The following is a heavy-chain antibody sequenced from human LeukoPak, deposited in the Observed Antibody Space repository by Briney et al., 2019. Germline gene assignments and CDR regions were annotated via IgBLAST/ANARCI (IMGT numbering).Heavy chain of an antibody. V-gene: IGHV3-64D*06. D-gene: IGHD2-2*01. CDR3: VTTRSSSWPPFDP. CDR2: ISSNGGST. J-gene: IGHJ5*02. Sequence: AISSNGGSTYYADSVKGRFTISRDNSKNTLYLQMSSLRAEDTAVYYCVTTRSSSWPPFDPWGQGTLVTVSS.